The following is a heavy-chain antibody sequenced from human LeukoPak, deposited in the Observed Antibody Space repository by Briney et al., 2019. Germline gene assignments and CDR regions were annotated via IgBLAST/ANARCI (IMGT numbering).Heavy chain of an antibody. CDR1: GYTFTGYY. CDR3: ARISSSNWYNERGAFDV. Sequence: ASVKVSCKASGYTFTGYYMHWVRQAPGQGLEWMGWINPNSGGTNYAQKFQGRVTMTRDTSISTAYMELSRLRSDDTAVYYCARISSSNWYNERGAFDVWGQGTMVTVSS. V-gene: IGHV1-2*02. CDR2: INPNSGGT. J-gene: IGHJ3*01. D-gene: IGHD6-13*01.